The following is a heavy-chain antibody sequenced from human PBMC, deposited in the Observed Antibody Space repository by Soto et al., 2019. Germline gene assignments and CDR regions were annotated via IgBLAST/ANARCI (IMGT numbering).Heavy chain of an antibody. D-gene: IGHD3-10*01. V-gene: IGHV1-8*01. Sequence: ASMKVSCKASGDTFTTYDINWVRQATGHVLEWMGWINPNSGNIGYAQRFQGRVTMTRDTAIRTAYMEVSSLRSDDTAVYYCARGRASGSYYLLDYWGQGTLVTVSS. CDR1: GDTFTTYD. CDR2: INPNSGNI. J-gene: IGHJ4*02. CDR3: ARGRASGSYYLLDY.